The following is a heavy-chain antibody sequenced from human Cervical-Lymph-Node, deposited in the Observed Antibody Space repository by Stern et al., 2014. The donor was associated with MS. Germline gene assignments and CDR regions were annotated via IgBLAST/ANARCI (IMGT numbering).Heavy chain of an antibody. J-gene: IGHJ6*02. CDR1: GFTLEDYA. CDR3: AKPLYHSYGMDV. Sequence: EVQLVQSGGGLVQPGRSLRLSCEASGFTLEDYAVPWVRQGPGKGLEWVSCISWNGAKIGYADSVKGRFTISRDNAKNSLYLQMNSLRAEDTALYYCAKPLYHSYGMDVWGQGTTVTVSS. V-gene: IGHV3-9*01. D-gene: IGHD3-16*01. CDR2: ISWNGAKI.